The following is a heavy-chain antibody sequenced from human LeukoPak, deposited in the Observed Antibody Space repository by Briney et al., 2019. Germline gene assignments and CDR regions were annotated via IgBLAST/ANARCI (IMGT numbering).Heavy chain of an antibody. V-gene: IGHV1-8*01. J-gene: IGHJ4*02. D-gene: IGHD1-26*01. Sequence: ASVKVSCRAPGYTFTSYDINWARQATGQGLEWMGWMNPNSGNTGYAQKFQGRVTMTRNTSISTAYMELSSLRSEDTAVYYCARVGSGTPEDYFDYWGQGTLVTVSS. CDR1: GYTFTSYD. CDR3: ARVGSGTPEDYFDY. CDR2: MNPNSGNT.